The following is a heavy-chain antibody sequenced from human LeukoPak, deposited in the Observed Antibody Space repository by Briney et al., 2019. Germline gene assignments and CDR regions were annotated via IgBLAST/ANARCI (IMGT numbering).Heavy chain of an antibody. V-gene: IGHV1-18*01. Sequence: ASVKVSCKSSGYTFTSYGISWVRQAPGQGLEWMGWISTYNGNTHYAQKLQGRVTMTTDTSTSTAYMELRSLRSDDTAVYYCARSSLAVAGSVFDYWGQGTLVTVSS. CDR1: GYTFTSYG. J-gene: IGHJ4*02. CDR2: ISTYNGNT. D-gene: IGHD6-19*01. CDR3: ARSSLAVAGSVFDY.